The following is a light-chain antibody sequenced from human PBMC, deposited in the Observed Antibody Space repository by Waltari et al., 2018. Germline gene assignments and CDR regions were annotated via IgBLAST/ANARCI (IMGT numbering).Light chain of an antibody. CDR1: QSVNWY. CDR2: DTS. V-gene: IGKV3-11*01. Sequence: EIVLTQSPATLSLSPGERATLSCRASQSVNWYLAWYQQTPGQAPSLLIDDTSNRATGIAARFSGSGSETDFTLTISSLEPDDSAVYYCQQRRNWPLTFGGGTKVEIK. J-gene: IGKJ4*01. CDR3: QQRRNWPLT.